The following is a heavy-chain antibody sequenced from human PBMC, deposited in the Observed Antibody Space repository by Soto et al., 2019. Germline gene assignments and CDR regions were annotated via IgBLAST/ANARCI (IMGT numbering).Heavy chain of an antibody. CDR2: IWYDARNT. D-gene: IGHD3-10*01. CDR1: GFTFGNSA. V-gene: IGHV3-33*01. CDR3: ARDLTSHGYIHGSVEY. Sequence: LRLSCEASGFTFGNSAMHWVRQAPGKGLEWVAVIWYDARNTYYADSVRGRFTISRDNSKSLMYLDMRSLRADDTALYHCARDLTSHGYIHGSVEYWGLGTPVTVSS. J-gene: IGHJ4*02.